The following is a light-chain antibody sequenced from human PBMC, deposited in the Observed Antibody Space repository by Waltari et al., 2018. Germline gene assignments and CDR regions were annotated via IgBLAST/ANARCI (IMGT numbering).Light chain of an antibody. J-gene: IGLJ3*02. Sequence: QSALTQPASVSGSPGQSITLSCTGIGSASDGSDFVSWYQHHPGKAPRVIIYDVTNRPSGISDRFSASKSANTASLTISGLQPEDEGDYYFTSHTVDGVVLFGGGTQVTVL. V-gene: IGLV2-14*03. CDR2: DVT. CDR3: TSHTVDGVVL. CDR1: GSASDGSDF.